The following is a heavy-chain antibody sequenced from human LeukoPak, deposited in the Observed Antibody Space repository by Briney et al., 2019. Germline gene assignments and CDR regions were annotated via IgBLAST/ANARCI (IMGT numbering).Heavy chain of an antibody. CDR3: ASLGVLRYFDWLPYTGYYFDY. V-gene: IGHV1-69*06. Sequence: ASVKVSCKASGNSFTAYGVSWVRQAPGQGLEWMGGIIPIFGTANYAQKFQGRVTITADKSTSTAYMELSSLRSEDTAVYYCASLGVLRYFDWLPYTGYYFDYWGQGTLVTVSS. D-gene: IGHD3-9*01. CDR2: IIPIFGTA. J-gene: IGHJ4*02. CDR1: GNSFTAYG.